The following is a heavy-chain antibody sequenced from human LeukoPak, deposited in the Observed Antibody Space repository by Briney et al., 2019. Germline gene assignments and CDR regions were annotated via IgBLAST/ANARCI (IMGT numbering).Heavy chain of an antibody. CDR2: IHPNSGAT. Sequence: ASVKVSCKTSGYTITDYYIHWVRQAPGQGVEWMGWIHPNSGATNYAQKFQGRVTMTRDTSISTAYMEVSRLRSDDTAVFYCARARLRTGSFDYWGQGTLVTVSS. CDR3: ARARLRTGSFDY. D-gene: IGHD3-10*01. CDR1: GYTITDYY. J-gene: IGHJ4*02. V-gene: IGHV1-2*02.